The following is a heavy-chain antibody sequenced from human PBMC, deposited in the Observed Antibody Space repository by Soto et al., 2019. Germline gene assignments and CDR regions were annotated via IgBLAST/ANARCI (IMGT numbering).Heavy chain of an antibody. CDR1: GGSISSYY. J-gene: IGHJ3*02. Sequence: ETLSLTCTFSGGSISSYYWSWIRQPPGKGLEWIGYISYSGSTNYNPSLKSRVTISVDTSKNQFSLKLSSVTAADTAVYYCASSSPHYDFWSGYSFWDAFDIWGQGTMVTVSS. D-gene: IGHD3-3*01. V-gene: IGHV4-59*01. CDR3: ASSSPHYDFWSGYSFWDAFDI. CDR2: ISYSGST.